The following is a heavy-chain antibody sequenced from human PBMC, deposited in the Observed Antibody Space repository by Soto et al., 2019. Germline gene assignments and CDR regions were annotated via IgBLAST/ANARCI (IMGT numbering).Heavy chain of an antibody. CDR3: ARVDYDSSGYYQYYFDY. V-gene: IGHV4-31*03. CDR2: IYYSGST. CDR1: GGSISSGGYY. D-gene: IGHD3-22*01. J-gene: IGHJ4*02. Sequence: TLSLTCTVSGGSISSGGYYWSWIRQHPGKGLEWIGYIYYSGSTYYNPSLKSRVTISVDTSKNQFSLKLSSVTAADTAVYYCARVDYDSSGYYQYYFDYWGQGTLVTVSS.